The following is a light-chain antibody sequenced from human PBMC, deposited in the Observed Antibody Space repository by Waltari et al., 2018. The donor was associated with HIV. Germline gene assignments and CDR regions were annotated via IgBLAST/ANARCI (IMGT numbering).Light chain of an antibody. CDR2: RND. V-gene: IGLV1-47*01. CDR3: VAWDDGLRGVV. CDR1: TSNIGSND. Sequence: SVLPQPPSASGTPGQRVTIPCSGGTSNIGSNDVFWYQHLPGTAPKLLIHRNDRRPSGVPDRFSGSTSGNSASLAISGLRSEDEADYYCVAWDDGLRGVVFGGGTRVAVL. J-gene: IGLJ2*01.